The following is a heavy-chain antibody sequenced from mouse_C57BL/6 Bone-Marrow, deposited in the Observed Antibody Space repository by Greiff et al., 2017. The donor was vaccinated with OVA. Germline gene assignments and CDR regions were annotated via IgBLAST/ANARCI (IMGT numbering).Heavy chain of an antibody. V-gene: IGHV1-9*01. Sequence: QVQLKESGAELMKPGASVKLSCKATGYTFTGYWIEWVKQRPGHGLEWIGEILPGSGSTNYNEKFKGKATFTADTSSNTAYMQLSSLTTEDSAIYDCARRVGYDYGSSYWYFDVWGTGTTVTVAS. J-gene: IGHJ1*03. CDR3: ARRVGYDYGSSYWYFDV. CDR2: ILPGSGST. CDR1: GYTFTGYW. D-gene: IGHD1-1*01.